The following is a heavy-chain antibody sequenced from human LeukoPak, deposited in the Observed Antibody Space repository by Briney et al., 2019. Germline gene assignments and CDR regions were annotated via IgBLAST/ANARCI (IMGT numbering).Heavy chain of an antibody. V-gene: IGHV4-59*01. D-gene: IGHD2-8*01. CDR1: GGSINSYY. CDR3: ARDTPFCTDGVCLNWFDP. Sequence: SETLSLTCIVSGGSINSYYRSWIRQPPGKGLEWIGYIYYSGTTNYNPSLKSRVTISVDMSKNQFSLMLSSVTAADTAVYYCARDTPFCTDGVCLNWFDPWGQGTLVTVSS. J-gene: IGHJ5*02. CDR2: IYYSGTT.